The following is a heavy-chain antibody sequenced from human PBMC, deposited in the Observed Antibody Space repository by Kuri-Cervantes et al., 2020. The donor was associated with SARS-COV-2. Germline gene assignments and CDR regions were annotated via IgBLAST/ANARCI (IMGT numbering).Heavy chain of an antibody. J-gene: IGHJ4*02. V-gene: IGHV3-21*01. D-gene: IGHD2-8*02. Sequence: GESLKISCAASGITVSTNYMNWVRQAPGKGLEWVSSISSGSEYILYADSAKGRFTISRDNAKNSLFLQMNSLRADDTAIYYCARFETGVSTTGTENWGQGTLVTVSS. CDR3: ARFETGVSTTGTEN. CDR1: GITVSTNY. CDR2: ISSGSEYI.